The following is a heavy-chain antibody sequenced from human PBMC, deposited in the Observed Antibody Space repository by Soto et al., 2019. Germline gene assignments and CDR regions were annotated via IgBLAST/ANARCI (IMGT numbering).Heavy chain of an antibody. Sequence: LSLTCAVYGGSISGYYWSWIRQPPGKGLEWIREINHSGSTNYNPSLKSRVTISVDTSKNQFSLKLSSVTAADTAVYYCARGVALRWSKKKPCDYWGQGSLV. V-gene: IGHV4-34*01. D-gene: IGHD4-17*01. CDR2: INHSGST. J-gene: IGHJ4*02. CDR1: GGSISGYY. CDR3: ARGVALRWSKKKPCDY.